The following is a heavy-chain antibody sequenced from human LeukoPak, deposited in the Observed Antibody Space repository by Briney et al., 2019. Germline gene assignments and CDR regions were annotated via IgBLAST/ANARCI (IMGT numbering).Heavy chain of an antibody. CDR3: GNSVSHSTPPPFGY. V-gene: IGHV4-59*01. D-gene: IGHD2-2*01. CDR1: GGSINNYY. Sequence: SETLSLTCTVSGGSINNYYWSWIRQPPGKGLEWIGYIYYSGSTNYNPSLKGRVTISVDTSKNQFSLKLSSVTAADTAVYYCGNSVSHSTPPPFGYWGQGTLVTVSS. CDR2: IYYSGST. J-gene: IGHJ4*02.